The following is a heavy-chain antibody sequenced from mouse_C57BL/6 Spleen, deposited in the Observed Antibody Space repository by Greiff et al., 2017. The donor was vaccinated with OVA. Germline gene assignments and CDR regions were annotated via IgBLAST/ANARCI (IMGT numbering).Heavy chain of an antibody. CDR2: ISYDGSN. Sequence: VQLQQSGPGLVKPSQSLSLTCSVTGYSITSGYYWNWIRQFPGNKLEWMGYISYDGSNNYNPSLKNRISITRDTSKNQFFLKLNSVTTEDTATYYCAREGGSPDYWGQGTTLTVSS. J-gene: IGHJ2*01. CDR1: GYSITSGYY. D-gene: IGHD1-1*01. V-gene: IGHV3-6*01. CDR3: AREGGSPDY.